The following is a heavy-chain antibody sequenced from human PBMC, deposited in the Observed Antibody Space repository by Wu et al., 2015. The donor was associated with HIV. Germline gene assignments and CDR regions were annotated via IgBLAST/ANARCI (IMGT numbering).Heavy chain of an antibody. V-gene: IGHV1-18*01. J-gene: IGHJ4*02. CDR2: ISAQNGNT. CDR3: ARGHYYDSSSSPMY. CDR1: GYIFTDYG. Sequence: VQLVQSGGEVKKPGASVKVACKASGYIFTDYGINWVRQAPGQGLEWMGWISAQNGNTKYAQKFQGRVTMTTDTSSSTAYMELRSLRSDDTAVYFCARGHYYDSSSSPMYWGLGTLVTVFS. D-gene: IGHD3-22*01.